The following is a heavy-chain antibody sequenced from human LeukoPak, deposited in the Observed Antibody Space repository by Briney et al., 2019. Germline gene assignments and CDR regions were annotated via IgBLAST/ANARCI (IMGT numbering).Heavy chain of an antibody. D-gene: IGHD6-13*01. CDR1: GYTFTGYY. CDR2: INPNSGGT. Sequence: ASVKVSCKASGYTFTGYYMHWVRQAPGQRLEWMGWINPNSGGTNYAQKFQGWVTITRDTSASTAYMEVSSLRSEDTAVYYCASPYPGIAAAGNSYYYGMDVWGQGTTVTVSS. V-gene: IGHV1-2*04. J-gene: IGHJ6*02. CDR3: ASPYPGIAAAGNSYYYGMDV.